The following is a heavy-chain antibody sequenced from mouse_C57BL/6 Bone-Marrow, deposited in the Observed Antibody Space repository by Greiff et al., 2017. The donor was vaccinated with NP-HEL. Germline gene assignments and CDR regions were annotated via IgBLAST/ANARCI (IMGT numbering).Heavy chain of an antibody. D-gene: IGHD1-1*01. CDR1: GFTFSDAW. V-gene: IGHV6-6*01. CDR2: IRNKANNHAT. J-gene: IGHJ2*01. Sequence: VQLKESGGGLVQPGGSMKLSCAASGFTFSDAWMDWVRQSPEKGLEWVAEIRNKANNHATYYAESVKGRFTISRDDSKSSVYLQMNSLRAEDTGIYYCTLITTVVGRVDYWGQGTTLTVSS. CDR3: TLITTVVGRVDY.